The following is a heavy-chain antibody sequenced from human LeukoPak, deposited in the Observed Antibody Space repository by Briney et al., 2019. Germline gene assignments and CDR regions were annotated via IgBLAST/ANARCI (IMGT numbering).Heavy chain of an antibody. CDR2: INPNSGGT. J-gene: IGHJ4*02. CDR3: ARVEYYDFWSGYSPFDY. Sequence: ASVKVSCKASGYTFTGYYMHWVRQAPGQGLEWMRWINPNSGGTNYAQKFQGRVTMTRDTSISTAYMELSRLRSDDTAVYYCARVEYYDFWSGYSPFDYWGQGTLVTVSS. CDR1: GYTFTGYY. V-gene: IGHV1-2*02. D-gene: IGHD3-3*01.